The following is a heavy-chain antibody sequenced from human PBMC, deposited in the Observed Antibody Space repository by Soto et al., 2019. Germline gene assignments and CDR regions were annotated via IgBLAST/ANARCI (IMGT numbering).Heavy chain of an antibody. Sequence: ESGGGVVQPGRSLRLSCAASGFTFSSYAMHWVRQAPGKGLEWVAVISYDGSNKYYADSVKGRFTISRDNSKNTLYLQMNSLRAEDTAVYYCARDSGVWFLDYYGMDVWGQGTTVTVSS. CDR1: GFTFSSYA. V-gene: IGHV3-30-3*01. J-gene: IGHJ6*02. CDR2: ISYDGSNK. D-gene: IGHD3-10*01. CDR3: ARDSGVWFLDYYGMDV.